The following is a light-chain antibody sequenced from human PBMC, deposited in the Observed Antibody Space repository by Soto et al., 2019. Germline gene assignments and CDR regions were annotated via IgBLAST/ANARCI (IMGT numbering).Light chain of an antibody. CDR3: QQYSSSRT. CDR1: QSVGSY. CDR2: GAS. Sequence: DILTTQSPATLSASLGERATISCRASQSVGSYLAWYQQKPGQAPRLLIYGASSLASGVPARFSGSGSGTDFTLTISSLQPEDFAVYYCQQYSSSRTFGQGTKVDIK. V-gene: IGKV3-15*01. J-gene: IGKJ1*01.